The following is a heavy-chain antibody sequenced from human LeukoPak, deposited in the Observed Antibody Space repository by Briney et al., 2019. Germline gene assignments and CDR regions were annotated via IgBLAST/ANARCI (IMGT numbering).Heavy chain of an antibody. CDR1: GGTFSSYA. J-gene: IGHJ3*02. V-gene: IGHV1-69*13. CDR3: ARGRGGSYGAFDI. CDR2: IIPIFGTA. Sequence: AASVKVSCKASGGTFSSYAISWVRQAPGQGLEWMGGIIPIFGTANYAQKFQGRVTITADESTSTAYMELSSLRSEDTAVYYCARGRGGSYGAFDIWGQGTMVTVSS. D-gene: IGHD1-26*01.